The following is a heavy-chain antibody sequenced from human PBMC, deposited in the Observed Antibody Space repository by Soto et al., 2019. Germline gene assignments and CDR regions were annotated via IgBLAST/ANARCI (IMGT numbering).Heavy chain of an antibody. CDR2: IYYSGST. CDR3: ARWWSGSRQGFDP. J-gene: IGHJ5*02. CDR1: GGCISSGDYY. Sequence: SETLSLTCTVSGGCISSGDYYWSWIRQHLGKGLEWIGYIYYSGSTYYNPSLKSRVTISVDTSKNQFSLKLSSVTAADTAVYYCARWWSGSRQGFDPWGQGTLVTVSS. D-gene: IGHD3-3*01. V-gene: IGHV4-31*03.